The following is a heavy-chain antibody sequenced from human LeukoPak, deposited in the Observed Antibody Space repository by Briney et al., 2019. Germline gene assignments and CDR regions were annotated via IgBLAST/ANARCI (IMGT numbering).Heavy chain of an antibody. CDR1: GYTFTSYG. CDR3: ARVPSTGYYDSSGDDC. V-gene: IGHV1-18*01. Sequence: ASVKVSCKASGYTFTSYGISWVRQAPGQGLEWMGWISAYNGNTNYAQKLQGRVTMTTDTSTSTAYMELRSLRSDDTAVYYCARVPSTGYYDSSGDDCWGQGTLVTVSS. CDR2: ISAYNGNT. J-gene: IGHJ4*02. D-gene: IGHD3-22*01.